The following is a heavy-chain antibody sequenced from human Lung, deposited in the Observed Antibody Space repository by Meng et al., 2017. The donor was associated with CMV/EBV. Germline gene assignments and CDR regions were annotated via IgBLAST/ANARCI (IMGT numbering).Heavy chain of an antibody. CDR2: INLNSGGT. Sequence: QVQLVQSGAEVKKPXXSLKLSCKASGYTFTDYYIHWVRQAPGQGLEWMGWINLNSGGTHDSQNFQGRVTMTTNTSISTAYMELSRLTSDDTAVYYCAGDKGWSGYDVGGQGTLVTVSS. D-gene: IGHD3-3*01. J-gene: IGHJ4*02. V-gene: IGHV1-2*02. CDR3: AGDKGWSGYDV. CDR1: GYTFTDYY.